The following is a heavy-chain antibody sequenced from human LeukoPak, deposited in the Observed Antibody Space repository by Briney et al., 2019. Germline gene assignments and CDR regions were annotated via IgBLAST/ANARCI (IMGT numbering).Heavy chain of an antibody. CDR1: GFTFSSYG. Sequence: RTGGSLRLSCAASGFTFSSYGMHWVRQAPGKGLEWVAIIRYDGSNKYYADSVKGRFTISRDNSKNTLYLQMNSLRAEDTAVYYCAKGFYYYDSSGYDYWGQGTLVTVSS. D-gene: IGHD3-22*01. CDR3: AKGFYYYDSSGYDY. V-gene: IGHV3-30*02. CDR2: IRYDGSNK. J-gene: IGHJ4*02.